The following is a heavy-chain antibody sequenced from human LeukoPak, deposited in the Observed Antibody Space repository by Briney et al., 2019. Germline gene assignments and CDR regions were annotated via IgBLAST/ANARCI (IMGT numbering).Heavy chain of an antibody. CDR2: ISSSSSYI. CDR3: ARDYYDSSGSNSFDY. D-gene: IGHD3-22*01. CDR1: GFTFSSYS. V-gene: IGHV3-21*01. Sequence: GGSLRLSCAASGFTFSSYSMNWVRQAPGKGLEWVPSISSSSSYIYYADSVKGRFTISRDNAKNSLYLQMNSLRAEDTAVYYCARDYYDSSGSNSFDYWGQGTLVTVSS. J-gene: IGHJ4*02.